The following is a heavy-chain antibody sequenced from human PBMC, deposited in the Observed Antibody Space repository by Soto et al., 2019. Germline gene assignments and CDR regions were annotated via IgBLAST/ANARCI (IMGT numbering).Heavy chain of an antibody. CDR3: ARYYLGGYDSRSAYYYYGMDV. CDR1: GGTFSSYA. Sequence: SVKVSCKASGGTFSSYAISWVRQAPGQGLEWMGGIIAIFGTANYAQKFQGRVTITADESTSTAYMELSSLRSEDTAVYYCARYYLGGYDSRSAYYYYGMDVWGQGTTVTVSS. J-gene: IGHJ6*02. CDR2: IIAIFGTA. D-gene: IGHD5-12*01. V-gene: IGHV1-69*13.